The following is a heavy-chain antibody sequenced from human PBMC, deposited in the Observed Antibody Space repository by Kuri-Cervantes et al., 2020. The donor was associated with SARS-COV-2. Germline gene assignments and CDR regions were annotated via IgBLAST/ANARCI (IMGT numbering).Heavy chain of an antibody. J-gene: IGHJ6*02. CDR3: ARDQYYYYGMDV. V-gene: IGHV4-30-2*01. CDR2: IYHSGST. Sequence: SQTLSLTCAVSGGSISSGGYSWSWIRQPPGKGLEWIGYIYHSGSTYYNPSLKSRVTISVDRSKNQFSLKLSSVTAADTAVYYCARDQYYYYGMDVWGQGTTVTVSS. CDR1: GGSISSGGYS.